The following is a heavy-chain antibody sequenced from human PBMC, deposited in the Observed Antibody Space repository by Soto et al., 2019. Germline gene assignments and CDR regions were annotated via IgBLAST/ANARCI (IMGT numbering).Heavy chain of an antibody. CDR3: ARIPRYSFPTSDDLDS. V-gene: IGHV1-69*13. Sequence: ALVKVSCKASGGTFYTYTFSWVRQAPGQGLEWMGSITPIYPTTNYAEKFQGRLTVTADGSTNTAYMELNSLTSEDTAVYYCARIPRYSFPTSDDLDSWGQGTLVTVSS. J-gene: IGHJ4*02. CDR2: ITPIYPTT. CDR1: GGTFYTYT. D-gene: IGHD5-18*01.